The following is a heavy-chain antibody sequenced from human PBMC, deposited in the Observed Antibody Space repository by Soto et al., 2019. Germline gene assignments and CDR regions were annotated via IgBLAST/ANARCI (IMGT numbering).Heavy chain of an antibody. D-gene: IGHD1-1*01. V-gene: IGHV3-74*01. CDR3: TRGPRSTSTGTGAF. CDR1: GFTFSMYW. J-gene: IGHJ4*02. CDR2: INDDGIST. Sequence: PGGSLRLSCAASGFTFSMYWMHWVRQVPGKGPEWVSRINDDGISTNYADSVKGRFTISRDNAKNTLYLQMNALRVEYTAVYYCTRGPRSTSTGTGAFWGQGTLVTVSS.